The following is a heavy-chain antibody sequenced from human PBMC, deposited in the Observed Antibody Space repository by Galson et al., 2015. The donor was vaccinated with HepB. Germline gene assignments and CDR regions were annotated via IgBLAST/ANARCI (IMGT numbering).Heavy chain of an antibody. D-gene: IGHD5-18*01. CDR2: IHYSGTT. J-gene: IGHJ4*02. Sequence: TLSLTCTVSGGSLGSGGHYWSWLRQHPGKGLEWIGYIHYSGTTYYNPSLRGRLTISEDKSKRHFSLQLSSVTATDTAIYYCARGIDYNYGSFDYWGQGTLVTVSS. CDR3: ARGIDYNYGSFDY. V-gene: IGHV4-31*03. CDR1: GGSLGSGGHY.